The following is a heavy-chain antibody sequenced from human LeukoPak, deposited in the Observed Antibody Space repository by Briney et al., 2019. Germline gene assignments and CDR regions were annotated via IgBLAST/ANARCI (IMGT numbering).Heavy chain of an antibody. Sequence: PSETLSLTCAVYGGSLSAYYWTWIRQPPGKGLEWIGEINHGGSTNYNPSLKSRVTISVDTSKNQFSLKLSSVTPEDTAVYYCARDHSSSSFDYWGQGTLVTVSS. CDR3: ARDHSSSSFDY. CDR1: GGSLSAYY. V-gene: IGHV4-34*01. CDR2: INHGGST. D-gene: IGHD6-6*01. J-gene: IGHJ4*02.